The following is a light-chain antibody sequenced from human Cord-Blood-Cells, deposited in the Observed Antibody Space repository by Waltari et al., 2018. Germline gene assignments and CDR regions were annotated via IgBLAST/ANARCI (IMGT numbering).Light chain of an antibody. CDR3: QQRSNWPPT. CDR2: DAS. V-gene: IGKV3-11*01. Sequence: EIVLTQSPATLSLSPGERATLSCRARQSVSSYLAWYQQKPGQAPRLRIYDASNRATGIPARFSCSGSGTDFTLTISSLEPEDFAGYYCQQRSNWPPTFGGGTKVEIK. CDR1: QSVSSY. J-gene: IGKJ4*01.